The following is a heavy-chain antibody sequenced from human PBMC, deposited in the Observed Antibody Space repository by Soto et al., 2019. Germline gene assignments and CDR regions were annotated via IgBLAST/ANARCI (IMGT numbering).Heavy chain of an antibody. J-gene: IGHJ6*02. Sequence: XSVKVSCKASGYPFSGYYMHWVRQAPGQGLEWMGWINPNSGGTNYAQKFQGRVTMTRDTSISTAYMGLSRLRSDDTAVYYCSNDPTYYYYYGMEVWRQGTTVTVSS. D-gene: IGHD1-1*01. CDR1: GYPFSGYY. CDR3: SNDPTYYYYYGMEV. V-gene: IGHV1-2*02. CDR2: INPNSGGT.